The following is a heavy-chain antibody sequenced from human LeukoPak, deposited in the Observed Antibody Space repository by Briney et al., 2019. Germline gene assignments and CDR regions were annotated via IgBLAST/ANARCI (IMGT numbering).Heavy chain of an antibody. CDR1: GYTFTGYY. D-gene: IGHD6-13*01. Sequence: ASVKVSCKASGYTFTGYYMHWVRQAPGQGLEWMGWINPNSGGTNYAQKFQGRVTMTRDTSISTAYMELSRLRSDDTAVYYCARGPDGYSSSSRGDWFDPWGQGNLVTVSS. J-gene: IGHJ5*02. V-gene: IGHV1-2*02. CDR2: INPNSGGT. CDR3: ARGPDGYSSSSRGDWFDP.